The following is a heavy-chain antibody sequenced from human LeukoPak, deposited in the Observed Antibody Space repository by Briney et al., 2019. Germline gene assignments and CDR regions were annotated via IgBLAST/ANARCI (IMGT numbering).Heavy chain of an antibody. CDR2: ISGDGSGT. CDR3: ASLLTPYHGSGGGGLVV. Sequence: PGGSLRLSCAASGFTFSTHWMYWVRQAPGKELVWVSRISGDGSGTSYADSVKGRFTISRDNAKDTLYLQMTSLRVEDTAVYSCASLLTPYHGSGGGGLVVWGHRITVTVSS. CDR1: GFTFSTHW. J-gene: IGHJ6*01. D-gene: IGHD3-10*01. V-gene: IGHV3-74*01.